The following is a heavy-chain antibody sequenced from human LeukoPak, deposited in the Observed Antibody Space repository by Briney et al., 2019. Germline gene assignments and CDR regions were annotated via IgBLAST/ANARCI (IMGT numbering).Heavy chain of an antibody. V-gene: IGHV3-7*03. CDR1: GCTFSSYW. CDR2: IKQDGSEK. Sequence: GGSLRLSCAASGCTFSSYWMSWVRQAPGKGLEWVANIKQDGSEKYYVDSVKGRFTISRDNAKNSLYLQMNSLRAEDTAVYYCARDHGDTMIAFDPWGQGTLVTVSS. D-gene: IGHD3-22*01. J-gene: IGHJ5*02. CDR3: ARDHGDTMIAFDP.